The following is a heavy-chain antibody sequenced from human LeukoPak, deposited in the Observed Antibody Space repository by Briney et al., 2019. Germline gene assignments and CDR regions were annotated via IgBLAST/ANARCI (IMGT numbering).Heavy chain of an antibody. CDR2: ISGSGGST. J-gene: IGHJ4*02. D-gene: IGHD3-22*01. Sequence: GGSLRLSCAVSGITLSNYGMSWVRQAPGKELEWVAGISGSGGSTNYADSVKGRFTISRDNRKNTLYLQMNSLRAEDTAVYFCAKRGVVIRVILVGFHKEAYYFDSWGLGALVTVSS. CDR1: GITLSNYG. V-gene: IGHV3-23*01. CDR3: AKRGVVIRVILVGFHKEAYYFDS.